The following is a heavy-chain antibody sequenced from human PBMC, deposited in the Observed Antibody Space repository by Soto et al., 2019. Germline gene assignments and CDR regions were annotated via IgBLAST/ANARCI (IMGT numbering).Heavy chain of an antibody. CDR1: GFTFSSYS. J-gene: IGHJ4*02. D-gene: IGHD6-19*01. CDR3: ARASSSGWSHFDC. Sequence: EVQLVESGGGLVKPGGSLRLSCAASGFTFSSYSMNWVRQAPGKGLEWVSSISSSSSYIYYADSVKGRFTISRDNAKNSLYLQMNSLRAEDTVVYYCARASSSGWSHFDCWGQGTLVTVSS. CDR2: ISSSSSYI. V-gene: IGHV3-21*01.